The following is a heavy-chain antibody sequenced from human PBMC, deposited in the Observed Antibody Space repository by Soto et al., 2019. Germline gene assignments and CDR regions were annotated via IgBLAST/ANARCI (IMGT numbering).Heavy chain of an antibody. Sequence: PGGSLRLSCEASGFIFSSYWMAWVRQSPGKGPEWVANIKPDGSAKNYVDSVKGRFTISRDNAKNSLYLQMNSLRAEDTAVYYCARDPVRGDDYNFDYWGQGTLVTVSS. CDR1: GFIFSSYW. V-gene: IGHV3-7*01. CDR3: ARDPVRGDDYNFDY. J-gene: IGHJ4*02. D-gene: IGHD3-10*01. CDR2: IKPDGSAK.